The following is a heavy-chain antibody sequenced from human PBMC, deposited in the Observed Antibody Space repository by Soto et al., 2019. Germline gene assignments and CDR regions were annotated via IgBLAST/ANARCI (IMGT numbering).Heavy chain of an antibody. CDR1: GFTFSDYY. D-gene: IGHD1-1*01. Sequence: VQLVESGGGLVKPGGSLRLSCAASGFTFSDYYMSWIRQAPGKGLEWLAYISRDGNAIFYADSVNGRFTISRDNAKNSLFLQMYDLRAEDTGMFFCARGAEMSTLTKWFDPWGQGILVTVSS. J-gene: IGHJ5*02. V-gene: IGHV3-11*01. CDR3: ARGAEMSTLTKWFDP. CDR2: ISRDGNAI.